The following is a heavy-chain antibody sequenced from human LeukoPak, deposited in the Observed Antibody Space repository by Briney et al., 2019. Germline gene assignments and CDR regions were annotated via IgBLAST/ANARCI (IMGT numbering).Heavy chain of an antibody. CDR1: GFTFSSYA. D-gene: IGHD2-2*01. CDR2: ISYDGSNK. J-gene: IGHJ4*02. Sequence: GGSLRLSCAASGFTFSSYAMHWVRQAPGKGLEWVALISYDGSNKFYADSVKGRFTISRDKSKNTLYLQMNSLRAEDTAVYYCASSTSYLDYWGQGTLVTVSS. CDR3: ASSTSYLDY. V-gene: IGHV3-30-3*01.